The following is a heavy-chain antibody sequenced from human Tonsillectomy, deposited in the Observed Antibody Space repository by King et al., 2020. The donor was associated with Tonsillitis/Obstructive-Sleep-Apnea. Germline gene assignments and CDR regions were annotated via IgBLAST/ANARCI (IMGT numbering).Heavy chain of an antibody. V-gene: IGHV3-49*04. CDR3: ARTPFVWGSDRYYYSLDV. D-gene: IGHD3-16*02. Sequence: VQLVESGGGLEQPGRSLRLSCVGSGFTFGDYSMTWVRQAPGRGLEWVGLIRSKAYGGTTEYAASVKGRFTMSRDDSKSTAYLQMNSLKIEDTAVYYCARTPFVWGSDRYYYSLDVWGQGTTVTVSS. CDR1: GFTFGDYS. CDR2: IRSKAYGGTT. J-gene: IGHJ6*02.